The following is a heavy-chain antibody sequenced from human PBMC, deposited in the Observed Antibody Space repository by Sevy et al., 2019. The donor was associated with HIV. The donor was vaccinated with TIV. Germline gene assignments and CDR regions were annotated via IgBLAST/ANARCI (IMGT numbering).Heavy chain of an antibody. Sequence: GGSLRLSCAASGFTFSSYGMHWVLQAPGKGLERVAVISYDGSNKYYEDSVKGRFTISRDNSKNTLYLQMNSLRAEDTAVYYCAKVGLGYYYYGMDVWGQGTTVTVSS. CDR3: AKVGLGYYYYGMDV. CDR2: ISYDGSNK. V-gene: IGHV3-30*18. CDR1: GFTFSSYG. J-gene: IGHJ6*02.